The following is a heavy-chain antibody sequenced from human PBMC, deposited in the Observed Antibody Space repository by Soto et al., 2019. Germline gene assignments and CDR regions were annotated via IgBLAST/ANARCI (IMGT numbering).Heavy chain of an antibody. J-gene: IGHJ3*02. V-gene: IGHV4-31*03. CDR3: VRDYDYDTSRNDAFDI. Sequence: QVQLQESGPGLVKPSQTLSLTCTVSGGSISSGDYYWSWIRHHPGKGPGWIGSIYSSGSTYYNPSLRSRVTISADTSKNQFSLRLSSVTAEDTAVYYCVRDYDYDTSRNDAFDIWGQGTMVTVSS. CDR1: GGSISSGDYY. D-gene: IGHD3-22*01. CDR2: IYSSGST.